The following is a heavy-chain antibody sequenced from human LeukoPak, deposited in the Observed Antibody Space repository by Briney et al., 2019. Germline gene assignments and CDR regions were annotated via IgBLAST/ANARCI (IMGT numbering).Heavy chain of an antibody. D-gene: IGHD1-26*01. J-gene: IGHJ4*02. CDR1: GFTFSSYW. Sequence: PGGSLRLSCAASGFTFSSYWMSWVRQAPGKGLEGVANIKQDGSEKYYVDSVKGRFTISRDNAKNSLYLQMNSLRAEDTAVYYCAKDLVGAPDLDYWGQGTLVTVSS. V-gene: IGHV3-7*01. CDR3: AKDLVGAPDLDY. CDR2: IKQDGSEK.